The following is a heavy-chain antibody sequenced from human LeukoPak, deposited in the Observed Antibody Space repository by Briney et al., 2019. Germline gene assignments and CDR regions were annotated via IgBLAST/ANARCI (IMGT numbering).Heavy chain of an antibody. CDR3: ARDSGQWLGTYYYMDV. CDR1: GASISSYY. V-gene: IGHV4-59*01. D-gene: IGHD6-19*01. Sequence: PSETLSLTCTVSGASISSYYWSWIRQPPGKGLEWIGYLYNTRNTYYNPSLKSRVTISVDTSKNQFSLKLSSVTAADTAVYYCARDSGQWLGTYYYMDVWGKGTTVTISS. J-gene: IGHJ6*03. CDR2: LYNTRNT.